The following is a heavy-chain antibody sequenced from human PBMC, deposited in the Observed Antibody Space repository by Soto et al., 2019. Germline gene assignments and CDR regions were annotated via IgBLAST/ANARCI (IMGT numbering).Heavy chain of an antibody. CDR1: GFTFGGNG. V-gene: IGHV3-33*05. Sequence: GGSLRLSCAASGFTFGGNGMHWFRQAPGKGLEWVAGISYDGSDQYYVESVKGRFTISRDNSKNTLSLQMDSLRAEDTAVYFCGRFSGTYWDSWGQGTLVTVSS. CDR2: ISYDGSDQ. CDR3: GRFSGTYWDS. J-gene: IGHJ4*02. D-gene: IGHD1-26*01.